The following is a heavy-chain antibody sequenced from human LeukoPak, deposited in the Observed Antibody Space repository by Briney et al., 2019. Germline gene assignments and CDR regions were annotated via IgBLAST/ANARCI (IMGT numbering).Heavy chain of an antibody. J-gene: IGHJ4*02. V-gene: IGHV4-30-4*01. CDR2: INYRGST. CDR3: ASLGGYYNY. Sequence: SETLSLTCSVSGGSINSGDFHWSWVRQSPGKGLEWIGYINYRGSTDYNSSLKSRLIISVDTSKNHFSPKLNSVTAADTAVYYCASLGGYYNYWGQGRLVIVSS. CDR1: GGSINSGDFH. D-gene: IGHD3-22*01.